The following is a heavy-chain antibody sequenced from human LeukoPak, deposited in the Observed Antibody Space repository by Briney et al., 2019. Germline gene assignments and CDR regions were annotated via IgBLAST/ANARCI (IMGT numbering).Heavy chain of an antibody. J-gene: IGHJ3*02. V-gene: IGHV1-2*06. D-gene: IGHD2-15*01. CDR3: AGVYTLLKEPRGAFDI. CDR2: INPNSGGT. CDR1: VYTFTGYY. Sequence: ASVKVSCKASVYTFTGYYMHWVRQAPGQGLEWMGRINPNSGGTNYAQKFQGRVTMTRDTSISTAYMELSRLRSDAKAVYYCAGVYTLLKEPRGAFDIWGQGTMVTVSS.